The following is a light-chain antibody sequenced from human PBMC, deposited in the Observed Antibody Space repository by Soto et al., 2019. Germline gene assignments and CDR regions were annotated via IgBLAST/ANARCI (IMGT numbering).Light chain of an antibody. J-gene: IGLJ1*01. CDR2: EVS. CDR1: SSDVGGYNY. V-gene: IGLV2-14*01. CDR3: SSYTTTNTYV. Sequence: QSVLTQPASVSGSPGPSITISCTGTSSDVGGYNYVSWYQQHPGKAPKLMIYEVSNRPSGVSNRFSGSKSGNTASLTISGLQAEDEADYYCSSYTTTNTYVFGTGTKVTVL.